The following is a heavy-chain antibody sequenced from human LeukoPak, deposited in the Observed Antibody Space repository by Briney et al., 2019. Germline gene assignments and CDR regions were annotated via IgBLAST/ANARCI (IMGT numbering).Heavy chain of an antibody. Sequence: RGESLKISCKASGYSFTNYWIAWVRQMPGKGLEWMGIINPSGGSTSYAQKFQGRVTMTRDTSTSTVYMELSSLRSEDTAVYYCARMYYDSSGYSWGQGTMVTVSS. CDR2: INPSGGST. J-gene: IGHJ3*01. CDR1: GYSFTNYW. V-gene: IGHV1-46*03. CDR3: ARMYYDSSGYS. D-gene: IGHD3-22*01.